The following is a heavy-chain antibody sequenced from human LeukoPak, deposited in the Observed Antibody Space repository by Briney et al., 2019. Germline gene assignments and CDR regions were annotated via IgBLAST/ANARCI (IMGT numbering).Heavy chain of an antibody. J-gene: IGHJ6*03. CDR3: ARSTVTTPLDYYYYMDV. CDR2: INSDGSST. D-gene: IGHD4-17*01. CDR1: GFTFSSYW. Sequence: GGSLRLSCAASGFTFSSYWMHWVRKTPGKGLVWVSRINSDGSSTSYADSVKGRFTISRDNAKNTLYLQMNSLRAEDTAVYYCARSTVTTPLDYYYYMDVWGKGTTVTVSS. V-gene: IGHV3-74*01.